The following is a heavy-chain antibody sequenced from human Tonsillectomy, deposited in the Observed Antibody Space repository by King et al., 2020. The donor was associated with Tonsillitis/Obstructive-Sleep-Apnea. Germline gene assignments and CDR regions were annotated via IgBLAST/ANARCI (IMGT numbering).Heavy chain of an antibody. CDR3: ARVAKGDLSHIDY. CDR2: IWYDGSNK. CDR1: GFTFSGYG. V-gene: IGHV3-33*01. Sequence: VQLVESGGGVVHPGRSLRLSCGSSGFTFSGYGMHLVRQPPGKGREWVAGIWYDGSNKYYADSWKGRFTITRDNSKNTLHLQMNSLRAEDTDVYYCARVAKGDLSHIDYWGQGTLVTVSP. J-gene: IGHJ4*02. D-gene: IGHD2-21*02.